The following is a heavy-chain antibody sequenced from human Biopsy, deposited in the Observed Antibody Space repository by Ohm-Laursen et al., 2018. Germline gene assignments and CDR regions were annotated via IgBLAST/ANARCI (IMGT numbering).Heavy chain of an antibody. CDR2: INPNSGNA. CDR3: ARVPAYPSIDGYYGLDL. J-gene: IGHJ6*02. Sequence: ASVKVSCKPSGYTFTAFSVHWLRQAPGQGLEWMGWINPNSGNANYAQSFQGRLTVTRDTSISTAYMELTSLTFDGTAIYYCARVPAYPSIDGYYGLDLWGQGTTVIVSS. CDR1: GYTFTAFS. D-gene: IGHD3-9*01. V-gene: IGHV1-2*02.